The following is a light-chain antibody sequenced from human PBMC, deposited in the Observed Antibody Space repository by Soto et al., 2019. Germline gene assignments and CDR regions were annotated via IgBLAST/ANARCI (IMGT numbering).Light chain of an antibody. Sequence: EIVLTQSPGTLSLSPGERATLSCRASQSVGSNYLAWYQQKPGQAPRLLIYGASSRATGIPDRFSGGGSGTDFTLTISRLEPEDFAVYYCQQYGSSPLTFGGGTKVEIK. CDR3: QQYGSSPLT. CDR2: GAS. J-gene: IGKJ4*01. V-gene: IGKV3-20*01. CDR1: QSVGSNY.